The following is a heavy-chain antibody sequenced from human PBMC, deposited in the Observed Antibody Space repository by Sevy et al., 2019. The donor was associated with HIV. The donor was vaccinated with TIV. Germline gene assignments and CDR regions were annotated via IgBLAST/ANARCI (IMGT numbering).Heavy chain of an antibody. CDR3: AKGACSGGSCYWGGDYYYHMDV. CDR2: IWYDGSNK. CDR1: GFTFSSYG. V-gene: IGHV3-33*06. D-gene: IGHD2-15*01. J-gene: IGHJ6*03. Sequence: GGSLRLSCAASGFTFSSYGMHWVRQAPGKGLEWVAVIWYDGSNKYYADSVKGRFTISRDNSKNTLYLQMNSLRAEDTAVYYCAKGACSGGSCYWGGDYYYHMDVWGKGTTVTVSS.